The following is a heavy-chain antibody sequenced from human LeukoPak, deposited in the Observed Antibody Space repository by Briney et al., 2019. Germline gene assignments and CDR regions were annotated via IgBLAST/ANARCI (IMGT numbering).Heavy chain of an antibody. Sequence: SEALSLTCTVSGGSISSYYWSWIRQPPGKGLEWIGYIYDIGSTSYNPSLKSRVTISVDTSSNQFSLMLTSVTAADTAVYYCARGTKTGYTGYDWNYWGQGSLVSVSS. J-gene: IGHJ4*02. CDR2: IYDIGST. CDR1: GGSISSYY. CDR3: ARGTKTGYTGYDWNY. D-gene: IGHD5-12*01. V-gene: IGHV4-59*01.